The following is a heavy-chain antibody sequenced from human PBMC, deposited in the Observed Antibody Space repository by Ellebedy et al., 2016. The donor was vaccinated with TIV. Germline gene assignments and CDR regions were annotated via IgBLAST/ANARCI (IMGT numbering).Heavy chain of an antibody. CDR1: GFSFSDHY. CDR3: ARPDLDY. J-gene: IGHJ4*02. CDR2: IYSGGGT. Sequence: GGSLRLSCVVSGFSFSDHYMNWIRQAPGKGLEWVSVIYSGGGTYYADSVKGRFTLSRDNSKNTLYLQMNSLRAEDTAMYYCARPDLDYWGQGTLVSVSS. V-gene: IGHV3-53*01.